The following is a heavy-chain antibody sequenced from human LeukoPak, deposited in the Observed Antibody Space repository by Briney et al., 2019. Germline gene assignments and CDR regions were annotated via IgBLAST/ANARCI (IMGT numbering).Heavy chain of an antibody. CDR2: INPNSGGT. Sequence: ASVKVSCKASGYTFTGYYMHWVRQAPGQGLEWMGWINPNSGGTNYAQKFQGRVTMTRDTSISTAYMELSRLKSDDTAIYYCARIGRNLNWFDPWGQGTLVTVSS. CDR3: ARIGRNLNWFDP. J-gene: IGHJ5*02. CDR1: GYTFTGYY. V-gene: IGHV1-2*02.